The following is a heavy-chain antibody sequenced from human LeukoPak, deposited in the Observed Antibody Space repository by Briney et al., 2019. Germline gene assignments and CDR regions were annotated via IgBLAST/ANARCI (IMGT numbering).Heavy chain of an antibody. V-gene: IGHV3-74*01. CDR2: TVGDGSST. J-gene: IGHJ6*02. CDR1: GFTFSGYW. CDR3: ARDLRYGMDV. Sequence: GGSLRLSCAASGFTFSGYWMYWVRQAPGKGLVWVSHTVGDGSSTSYADSVKGRFTISRDNAKNTLYLQMNSLRAEDTAVYYCARDLRYGMDVWGQGTTVTVSS.